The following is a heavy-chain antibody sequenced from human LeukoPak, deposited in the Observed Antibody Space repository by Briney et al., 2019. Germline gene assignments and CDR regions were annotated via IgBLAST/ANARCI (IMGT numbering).Heavy chain of an antibody. Sequence: PGGSLRLSCAASGFTFSSYAMNWARQAPGKGLEWVSGITGSGDNTYYTDSLKGRFTISRDNSKNTLFLQMSSLRADDTAVYYCAKDRVTTVTTFFSQFDYWGQGTLVTVSS. J-gene: IGHJ4*02. V-gene: IGHV3-23*01. CDR1: GFTFSSYA. D-gene: IGHD4-11*01. CDR2: ITGSGDNT. CDR3: AKDRVTTVTTFFSQFDY.